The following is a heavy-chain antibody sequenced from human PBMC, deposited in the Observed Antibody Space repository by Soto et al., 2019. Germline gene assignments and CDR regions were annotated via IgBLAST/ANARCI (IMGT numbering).Heavy chain of an antibody. Sequence: ASVKVSCKASGYTFTSYGISWVRQAPGQGLEWMGWISAYNGNTNYAQKLQGRVTMTTDTSTSTAYMELRSLRSDDTAVYYCAGAPGYCSGGSCYSSAFDIWGQGTMVTVSS. CDR3: AGAPGYCSGGSCYSSAFDI. CDR2: ISAYNGNT. J-gene: IGHJ3*02. CDR1: GYTFTSYG. V-gene: IGHV1-18*01. D-gene: IGHD2-15*01.